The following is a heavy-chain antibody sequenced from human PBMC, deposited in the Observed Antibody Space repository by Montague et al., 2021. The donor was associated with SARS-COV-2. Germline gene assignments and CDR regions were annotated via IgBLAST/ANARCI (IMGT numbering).Heavy chain of an antibody. V-gene: IGHV4-34*01. CDR1: GGSFSGYF. CDR2: INHGGTA. J-gene: IGHJ5*02. Sequence: SETLSLTCAVYGGSFSGYFWSWIRQTPGRGLEWIGEINHGGTADYNPSLKSRVTLSVDTSKPQFSLILTSVTAADTAVYYCARGRGRGVDYFDPWGQGTLVTVSS. D-gene: IGHD4-11*01. CDR3: ARGRGRGVDYFDP.